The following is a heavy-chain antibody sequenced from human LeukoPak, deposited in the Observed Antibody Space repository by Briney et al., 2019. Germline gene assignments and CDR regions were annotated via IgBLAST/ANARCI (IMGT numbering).Heavy chain of an antibody. CDR3: AKVGILLWFDALDWFDP. CDR1: GFTFSSYD. J-gene: IGHJ5*02. CDR2: IGTAGAT. D-gene: IGHD3-10*01. Sequence: GGSLRLSCAASGFTFSSYDMHWVRQSTGKGLEWVSVIGTAGATFYPGSVKGRFTISRENARNSLYLQMNSLTAGDTAVYYCAKVGILLWFDALDWFDPWGQGTLVTVSS. V-gene: IGHV3-13*04.